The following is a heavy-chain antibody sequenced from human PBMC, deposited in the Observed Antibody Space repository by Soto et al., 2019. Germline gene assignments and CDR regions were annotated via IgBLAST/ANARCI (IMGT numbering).Heavy chain of an antibody. CDR3: ATGRWPPCGY. Sequence: EVQVVESGGGLVQPGGSLRLSCAASGFTVSSNYMSWVRQAPGKGLEWVSVIYSGGSIEYADSVKDRFTSSRDNSKNTVYLQMNRVRADGTALCYCATGRWPPCGYWCQGTLVTVSS. CDR2: IYSGGSI. J-gene: IGHJ4*02. CDR1: GFTVSSNY. V-gene: IGHV3-66*01. D-gene: IGHD1-26*01.